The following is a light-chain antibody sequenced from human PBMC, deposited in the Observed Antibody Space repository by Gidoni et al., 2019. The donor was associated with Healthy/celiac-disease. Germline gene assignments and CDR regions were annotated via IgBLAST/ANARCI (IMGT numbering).Light chain of an antibody. CDR2: EVS. J-gene: IGLJ2*01. Sequence: QSALTQPASVSGSPGQSITISCTGTSSAVGGYNYVSWYQQHPGKAPKLMIYEVSNRPSGVSNRFSGSKSGNTASLTISGLQAEDEADYYCSSYTSSRGVFGGGTKLTVL. CDR3: SSYTSSRGV. CDR1: SSAVGGYNY. V-gene: IGLV2-14*01.